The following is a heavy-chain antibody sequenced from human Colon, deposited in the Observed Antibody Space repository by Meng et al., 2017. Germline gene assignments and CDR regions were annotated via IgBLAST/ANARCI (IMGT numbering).Heavy chain of an antibody. CDR3: ARAQYYYDSSGYWTPYYFDY. CDR1: GFTFSSYW. D-gene: IGHD3-22*01. CDR2: IWYDGSNK. V-gene: IGHV3-33*08. J-gene: IGHJ4*02. Sequence: GGSLRLSCAASGFTFSSYWMSWVRQAPGKGLEWVAVIWYDGSNKYYADSVKGRFTISRDNSKNTLYLQMNSLRAEDTAVYYCARAQYYYDSSGYWTPYYFDYWGQGTLVTVSS.